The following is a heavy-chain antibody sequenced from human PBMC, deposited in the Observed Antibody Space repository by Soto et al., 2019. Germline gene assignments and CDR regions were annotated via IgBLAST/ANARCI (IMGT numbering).Heavy chain of an antibody. D-gene: IGHD3-10*01. CDR2: IKQDGSEK. Sequence: GGSLRLSCAASGFTFSSYWMSWVRQAPGKGLEWVANIKQDGSEKYYVDSVKGRFTISRDNAKNSLYLQMNSLRAEDTAVYYCARSIGELPPAYYYYYYMDVWGKGTTVTVSS. J-gene: IGHJ6*03. V-gene: IGHV3-7*01. CDR1: GFTFSSYW. CDR3: ARSIGELPPAYYYYYYMDV.